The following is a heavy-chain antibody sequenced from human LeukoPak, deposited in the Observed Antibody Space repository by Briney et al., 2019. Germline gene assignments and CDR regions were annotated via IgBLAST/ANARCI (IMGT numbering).Heavy chain of an antibody. J-gene: IGHJ4*02. CDR1: GYTFTSYY. Sequence: GASVKVSCKASGYTFTSYYMHWVRQAPGQGLEWMGWINPNSGGTNYAQKFQGRVTMTRDTSISTAYMELSRLRSDDTAVYYCARTPPYYYDSSGEYYFDYWGQGTLVTVSS. CDR3: ARTPPYYYDSSGEYYFDY. D-gene: IGHD3-22*01. V-gene: IGHV1-2*02. CDR2: INPNSGGT.